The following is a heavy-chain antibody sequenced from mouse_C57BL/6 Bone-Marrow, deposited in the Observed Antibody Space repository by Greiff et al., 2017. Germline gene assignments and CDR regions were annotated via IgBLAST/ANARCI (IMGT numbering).Heavy chain of an antibody. V-gene: IGHV2-2*01. CDR1: GFSLTSYG. CDR3: ARRRYYGSPYAMDY. Sequence: VQLQQSGPGLVQPSQSLSITCTVSGFSLTSYGVHWVRQSPGKGLEWLGVIWSGGSTDYNAAFISRLSISKDNSKSQVFFKMNSLQADDTAIYYCARRRYYGSPYAMDYWGQGTSVTVSS. CDR2: IWSGGST. D-gene: IGHD1-1*01. J-gene: IGHJ4*01.